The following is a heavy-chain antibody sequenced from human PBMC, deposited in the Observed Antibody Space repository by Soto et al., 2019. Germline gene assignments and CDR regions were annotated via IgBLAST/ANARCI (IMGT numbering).Heavy chain of an antibody. CDR3: TTVGGFGIYFDEGFDP. CDR1: GFTFSNAW. CDR2: IKSKTDGGTT. V-gene: IGHV3-15*07. D-gene: IGHD3-9*01. J-gene: IGHJ5*02. Sequence: PGGPLRLSCAASGFTFSNAWMNWVRQAPGRGLEWVGRIKSKTDGGTTDYAAPVKGRFTISRDDSKNTLYLQMNSLKTEDTAVYYCTTVGGFGIYFDEGFDPWGQGTLVTVSS.